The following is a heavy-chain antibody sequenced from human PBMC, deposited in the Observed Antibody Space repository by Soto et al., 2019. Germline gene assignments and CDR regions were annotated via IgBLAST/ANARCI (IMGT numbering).Heavy chain of an antibody. V-gene: IGHV3-64*01. CDR2: ISSNGGST. CDR1: GFTFSSYA. D-gene: IGHD7-27*01. Sequence: GGSLRLSCAASGFTFSSYAMHWVRQAPGKGLEYVSAISSNGGSTYYANSVKGRFTISRDNSKNTLYLQMGSLRAEDMAVYYCARDRTGDGWFDPWGQGTLVTVSS. J-gene: IGHJ5*02. CDR3: ARDRTGDGWFDP.